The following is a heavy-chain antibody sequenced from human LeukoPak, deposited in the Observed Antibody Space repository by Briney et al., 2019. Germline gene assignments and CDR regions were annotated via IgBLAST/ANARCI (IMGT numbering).Heavy chain of an antibody. J-gene: IGHJ4*02. D-gene: IGHD3-22*01. CDR2: ISGSGGST. CDR3: ARTDYYDSSGYYQPFDY. Sequence: GGSLRLSCAASGFTFSSYGMSWVRQAPGKGLEWVSAISGSGGSTYYADSVKGRFTISRDNSKNTLYLQMNSLRAEDTAVYYCARTDYYDSSGYYQPFDYWGQGTLVTVSS. CDR1: GFTFSSYG. V-gene: IGHV3-23*01.